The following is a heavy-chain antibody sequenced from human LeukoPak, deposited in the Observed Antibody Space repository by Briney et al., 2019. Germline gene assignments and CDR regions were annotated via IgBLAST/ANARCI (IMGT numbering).Heavy chain of an antibody. CDR2: INHSGST. CDR1: GGSFSSYY. J-gene: IGHJ5*02. Sequence: SETLSLTCAVYGGSFSSYYWRWSRQPPGKGLEWIGEINHSGSTNYNPSLRSRVSISVDTSKNQFSLNLASVTAADTAVYYCATGPPRGWFDPWGQGTLVTVSS. D-gene: IGHD2-8*02. V-gene: IGHV4-34*01. CDR3: ATGPPRGWFDP.